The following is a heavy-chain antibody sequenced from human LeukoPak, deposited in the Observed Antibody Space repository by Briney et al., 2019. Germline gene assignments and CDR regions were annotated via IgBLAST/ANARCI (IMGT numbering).Heavy chain of an antibody. CDR3: ARGSYYYDSSGYLQYYYYYGMDV. D-gene: IGHD3-22*01. CDR2: IIPIFGTA. J-gene: IGHJ6*02. V-gene: IGHV1-69*01. CDR1: GGTFSSYA. Sequence: ASVKVSCKASGGTFSSYAISWVRQAPGQGLEWMGGIIPIFGTANYAQKFQGRVTITADESTSTAYMELSSLRSEDTAVYYCARGSYYYDSSGYLQYYYYYGMDVWGQGTTVTVSS.